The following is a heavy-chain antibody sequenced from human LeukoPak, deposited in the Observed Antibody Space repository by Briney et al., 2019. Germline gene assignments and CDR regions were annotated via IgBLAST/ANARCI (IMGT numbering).Heavy chain of an antibody. V-gene: IGHV3-23*01. J-gene: IGHJ4*02. D-gene: IGHD1-26*01. CDR2: ISGSGGST. Sequence: GGSLRLSCAASGFTFSSYAMSWVHQAPGKGLEWVSAISGSGGSTYYADSVKGRFTISRDNSKNTLYLQMNSLRAEDTAVYYCAKDLSEWELGGPDYWGQGTLVTVSS. CDR1: GFTFSSYA. CDR3: AKDLSEWELGGPDY.